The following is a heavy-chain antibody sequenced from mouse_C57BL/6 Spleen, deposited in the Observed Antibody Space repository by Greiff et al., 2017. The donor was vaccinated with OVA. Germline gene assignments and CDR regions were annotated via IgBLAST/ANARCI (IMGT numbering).Heavy chain of an antibody. V-gene: IGHV1-15*01. CDR1: GYTFTDYE. Sequence: VQLQQSGAELVRPGASVTMSCKASGYTFTDYEMHWVKQTPVPGLEWIGAIDPETGGTPYNQQFKGKAILTADNSSSTAYMGLRSLTSEDSAVYYCTIDGSSYGGFAYWGQGTLVTVSA. CDR3: TIDGSSYGGFAY. J-gene: IGHJ3*01. D-gene: IGHD1-1*01. CDR2: IDPETGGT.